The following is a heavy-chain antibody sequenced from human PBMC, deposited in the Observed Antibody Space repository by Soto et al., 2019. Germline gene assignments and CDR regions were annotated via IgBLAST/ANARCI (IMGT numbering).Heavy chain of an antibody. CDR1: SGSISSSNW. D-gene: IGHD6-19*01. Sequence: QVQLQESGPGLVKPSWTLSLTCAVSSGSISSSNWWSWVRQPPGKGLEWIGEIYHSGTTNYNPSLKSRVTVSADKSKNQFSLKLTSMTAADTAVYYCARVKSGWLGFDYWGQGTLVTVSS. CDR2: IYHSGTT. J-gene: IGHJ4*02. CDR3: ARVKSGWLGFDY. V-gene: IGHV4-4*02.